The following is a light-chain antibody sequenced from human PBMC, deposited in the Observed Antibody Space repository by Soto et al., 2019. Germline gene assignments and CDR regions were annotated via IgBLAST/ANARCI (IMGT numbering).Light chain of an antibody. J-gene: IGKJ1*01. Sequence: IVMTQSPAPLSVSPGEGATLSCRSSQNIDNKLVWYQQKPGPVPRPLIYGASTRATGIPARFSGSGSGTEFTLTINSLQSEEFAVYYCQEYDNWPPEGTFGQGTKVDIK. CDR3: QEYDNWPPEGT. CDR1: QNIDNK. V-gene: IGKV3-15*01. CDR2: GAS.